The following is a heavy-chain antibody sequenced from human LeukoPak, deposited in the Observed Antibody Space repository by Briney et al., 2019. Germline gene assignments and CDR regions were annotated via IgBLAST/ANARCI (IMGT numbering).Heavy chain of an antibody. CDR2: IYSGSST. J-gene: IGHJ6*02. CDR1: GFTVSSNY. V-gene: IGHV3-53*01. D-gene: IGHD6-19*01. CDR3: ARRKYSSGLYYYGMDV. Sequence: GGSLRLSCAASGFTVSSNYMSWVRQAPGKGLEWVSVIYSGSSTYYADSVKGRFTISRDNSKNTLYLQMNSLRAEDTAVYYCARRKYSSGLYYYGMDVWGQGTTVTVSS.